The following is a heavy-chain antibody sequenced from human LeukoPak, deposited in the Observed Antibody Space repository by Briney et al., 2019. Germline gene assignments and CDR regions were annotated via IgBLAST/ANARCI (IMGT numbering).Heavy chain of an antibody. Sequence: GVSVKVSCKVSGYTFTGYYMHWVRQAPGQGLEWMGWINPNSGGTNYAQKFQGRVTMTRDTSISTAYMELSRLRSDDTAVYYCARDRTRTGYSSGWYHDYWGQGTLVTVSS. V-gene: IGHV1-2*02. D-gene: IGHD6-19*01. CDR3: ARDRTRTGYSSGWYHDY. J-gene: IGHJ4*02. CDR1: GYTFTGYY. CDR2: INPNSGGT.